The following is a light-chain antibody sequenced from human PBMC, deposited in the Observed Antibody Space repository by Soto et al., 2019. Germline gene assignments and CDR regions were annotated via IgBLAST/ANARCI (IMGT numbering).Light chain of an antibody. Sequence: VMMKQSAATLSVSPGERATLSCRASQSVSSSLAWYQQKPGQAPRLVIFDASNRANGVPARFGGSGSGTEFNLTISSLQSEDFGVYYCQQYNNWPRATFGGGTKVDI. CDR1: QSVSSS. CDR3: QQYNNWPRAT. V-gene: IGKV3D-15*01. CDR2: DAS. J-gene: IGKJ4*01.